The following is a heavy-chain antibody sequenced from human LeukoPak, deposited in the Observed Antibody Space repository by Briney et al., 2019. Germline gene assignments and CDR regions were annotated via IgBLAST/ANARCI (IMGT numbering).Heavy chain of an antibody. CDR1: GYTFTSYG. CDR3: ARLYSNSLYYYMDV. J-gene: IGHJ6*03. Sequence: ASVKVSCKASGYTFTSYGISWVRQAPGQGLVWMGWISAYNGNTNYAQKLQGRVTMTTDTSTSTAYMELRSLRSDDTAVYYCARLYSNSLYYYMDVWGKGTTVTVSS. V-gene: IGHV1-18*01. CDR2: ISAYNGNT. D-gene: IGHD4-11*01.